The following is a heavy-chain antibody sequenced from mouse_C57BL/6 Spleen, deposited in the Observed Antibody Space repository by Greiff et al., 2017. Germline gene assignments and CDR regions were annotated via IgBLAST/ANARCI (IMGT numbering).Heavy chain of an antibody. J-gene: IGHJ1*03. V-gene: IGHV1-82*01. CDR3: ARTGNDYGSSYWYFDV. D-gene: IGHD1-1*01. CDR1: GYAFSSSW. CDR2: IYPGDGDT. Sequence: VQLQQSGPELVKPGASVKISCTASGYAFSSSWMNWVKQRPGKGLEWIGRIYPGDGDTNYNGTVKGKATLTADKSTSTAYMQLSSLTSEDSAVYFCARTGNDYGSSYWYFDVWGTGTTVTVSS.